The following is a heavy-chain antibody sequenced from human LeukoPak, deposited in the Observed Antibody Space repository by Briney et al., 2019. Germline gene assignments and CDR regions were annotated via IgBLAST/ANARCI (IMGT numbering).Heavy chain of an antibody. Sequence: GGSLRLSCAASGFTFSSYAMSWVRQAPGKGLEWVSAISGSGGSTYYADSVKGRFTISRDNSKNTLYLQMNSLRAEDTAVYYCARDSKQLEYYYYYYYMDVWGKGTTVTVSS. CDR3: ARDSKQLEYYYYYYYMDV. V-gene: IGHV3-23*01. CDR2: ISGSGGST. D-gene: IGHD6-13*01. CDR1: GFTFSSYA. J-gene: IGHJ6*03.